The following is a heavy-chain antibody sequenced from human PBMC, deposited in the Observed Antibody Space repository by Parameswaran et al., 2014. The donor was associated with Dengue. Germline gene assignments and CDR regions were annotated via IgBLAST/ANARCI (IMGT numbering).Heavy chain of an antibody. CDR2: INPNSGGT. V-gene: IGHV1-2*02. Sequence: WVRQAPGQGLEWMGWINPNSGGTNYAQKFQGRVTLTTDTSITTVYMELSSLTSDDTAVYYCARVRVGYCLSTSCPWGHWFDPGAREPWSPSPQ. CDR3: ARVRVGYCLSTSCPWGHWFDP. J-gene: IGHJ5*02. D-gene: IGHD2-2*01.